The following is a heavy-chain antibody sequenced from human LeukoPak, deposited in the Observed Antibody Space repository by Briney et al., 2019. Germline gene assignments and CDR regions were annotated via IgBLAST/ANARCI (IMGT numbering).Heavy chain of an antibody. CDR1: GFTFSSYW. D-gene: IGHD2-15*01. CDR3: ARVVVAATSVYYFDY. CDR2: IKKDGSEK. Sequence: GGSLRLSCAASGFTFSSYWMSWVRQAPGKGLEWVANIKKDGSEKYYVDSVKGRFTISRDNAKNSLYLQMNSLRAEDTAVYYCARVVVAATSVYYFDYWGQGTLVTVSS. V-gene: IGHV3-7*03. J-gene: IGHJ4*02.